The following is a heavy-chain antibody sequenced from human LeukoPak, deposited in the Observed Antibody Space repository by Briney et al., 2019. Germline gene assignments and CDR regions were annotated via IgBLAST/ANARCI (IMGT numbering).Heavy chain of an antibody. CDR3: AKDKIGIRPGSLDY. J-gene: IGHJ4*02. V-gene: IGHV3-30*02. CDR2: IRYDGSNK. D-gene: IGHD6-6*01. Sequence: GGSLRLSCEASGFTFSSYGIHWVRQAPGKGLEWVAFIRYDGSNKYYADSVKGRFTISRDNSKNTLYLQMNSLRGEDTALYYCAKDKIGIRPGSLDYWGQGTLATVSS. CDR1: GFTFSSYG.